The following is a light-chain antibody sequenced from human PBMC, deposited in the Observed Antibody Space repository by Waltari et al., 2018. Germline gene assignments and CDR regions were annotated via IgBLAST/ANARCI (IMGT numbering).Light chain of an antibody. V-gene: IGKV4-1*01. Sequence: DIVMTQSPDSLAVSLGERATINCKSSQNILYSSNNKNYLAWFQQKPGQPPKLLIYSASTRESGVPERFSGSGSGTDFTLTINSLQAEDVAVYYCQQYYSAPITFGGGTKVEIK. CDR2: SAS. J-gene: IGKJ4*01. CDR1: QNILYSSNNKNY. CDR3: QQYYSAPIT.